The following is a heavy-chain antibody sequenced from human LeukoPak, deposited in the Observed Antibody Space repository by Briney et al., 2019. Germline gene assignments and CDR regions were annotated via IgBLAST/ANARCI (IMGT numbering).Heavy chain of an antibody. CDR1: GGSISSSSYY. D-gene: IGHD3-3*01. J-gene: IGHJ4*02. Sequence: SETLSLTCTVSGGSISSSSYYWGWIRQPPGKGLEWIGSIYYSGSTYYNPSLKSRVTISVDTSKNQFSLKLSSVTAADTAVYYCLRFLDQLGDYWGQGTLVTVSS. V-gene: IGHV4-39*07. CDR3: LRFLDQLGDY. CDR2: IYYSGST.